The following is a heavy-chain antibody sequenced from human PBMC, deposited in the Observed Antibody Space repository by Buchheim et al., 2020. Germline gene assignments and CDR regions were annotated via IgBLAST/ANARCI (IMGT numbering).Heavy chain of an antibody. D-gene: IGHD6-13*01. J-gene: IGHJ4*02. V-gene: IGHV3-30*02. CDR1: GFTFSSYG. CDR2: IWYDGSNK. Sequence: VQLLESGGGLVQPGGSLRLSCAASGFTFSSYGMHWVRQAPGKGPEWVAIIWYDGSNKYYADSVKGRFTISRDNSKDTLYLQMNSLRAEDTAVYYCAKDRYSTSRYFDYWGQGTL. CDR3: AKDRYSTSRYFDY.